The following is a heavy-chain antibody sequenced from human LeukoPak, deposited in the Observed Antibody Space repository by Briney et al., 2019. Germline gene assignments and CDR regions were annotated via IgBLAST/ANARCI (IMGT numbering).Heavy chain of an antibody. CDR3: ATGPRYSSSWSDDAFDV. CDR2: IIPNVGIA. D-gene: IGHD6-13*01. CDR1: GGNFNNYV. J-gene: IGHJ3*01. V-gene: IGHV1-69*04. Sequence: SVKVSCKASGGNFNNYVINWVRQAPREGLQWMGRIIPNVGIANYAQNFQGRISITADKSTNIAYMELSGLRPDDKAVYYCATGPRYSSSWSDDAFDVWGQGTTVTVSS.